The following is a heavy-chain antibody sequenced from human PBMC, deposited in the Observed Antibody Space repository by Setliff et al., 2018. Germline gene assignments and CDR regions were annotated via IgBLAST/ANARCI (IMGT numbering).Heavy chain of an antibody. CDR1: GGSISSGGYY. J-gene: IGHJ6*02. CDR2: IYYSGNT. CDR3: TRDQDLRWCKAGTGCYYNYYGLDV. Sequence: PSETLSLTCTVSGGSISSGGYYWSWIRQHPGKGLEWIGYIYYSGNTYYNPSLKSRVTISVDTSKKQLSLKLTSLSAADTAVYYRTRDQDLRWCKAGTGCYYNYYGLDVWGQGTTVTVS. V-gene: IGHV4-31*03. D-gene: IGHD2-8*02.